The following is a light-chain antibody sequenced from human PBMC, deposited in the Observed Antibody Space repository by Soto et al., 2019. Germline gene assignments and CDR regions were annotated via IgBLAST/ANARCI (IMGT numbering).Light chain of an antibody. J-gene: IGLJ2*01. V-gene: IGLV2-14*01. CDR1: SSDIGAYNY. CDR2: DVT. Sequence: QSALTQPASVSGFPGQSIAISCTGTSSDIGAYNYVSWYQQYPGKAPKLIIFDVTNRPSGVSNRFSGSKSGDTASLTISGLQAEDEADYYCSSYTTTNTQVFGGGTKLTVL. CDR3: SSYTTTNTQV.